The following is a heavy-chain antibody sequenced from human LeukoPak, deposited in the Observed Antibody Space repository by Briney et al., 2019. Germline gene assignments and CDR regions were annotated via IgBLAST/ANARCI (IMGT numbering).Heavy chain of an antibody. V-gene: IGHV3-21*01. CDR2: ISSSSSYI. J-gene: IGHJ4*02. CDR3: ARARAVAGTIDY. D-gene: IGHD6-19*01. CDR1: GFTFSSYS. Sequence: PGGSLRLSCAASGFTFSSYSMNWVRQAPGKGLEWVSSISSSSSYIYYADSVKGRFTISRDNAKNSLYLQMNSLRAEDTAVYYCARARAVAGTIDYWGQGTLVTVSS.